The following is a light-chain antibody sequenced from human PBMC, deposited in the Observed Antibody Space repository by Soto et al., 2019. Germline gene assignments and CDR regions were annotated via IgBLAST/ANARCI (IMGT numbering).Light chain of an antibody. V-gene: IGKV1-39*01. CDR1: QRIGHF. Sequence: DIQVTQSPSALSTTIGDKVTITCRASQRIGHFLNWYQQKPGKAPNLIIYATSTLRSGVPSRFTGSGSGTDFTLTITNLQPQDFADYFCQQDYDIPHTFGQGTSLEI. J-gene: IGKJ2*01. CDR2: ATS. CDR3: QQDYDIPHT.